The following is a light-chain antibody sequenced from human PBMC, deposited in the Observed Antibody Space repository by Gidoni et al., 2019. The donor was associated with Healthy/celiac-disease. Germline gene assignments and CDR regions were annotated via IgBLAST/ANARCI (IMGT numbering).Light chain of an antibody. CDR2: GNS. CDR3: QSYDSSLSGWDVV. CDR1: SSNIGAGYD. Sequence: QSVLTQPPSVSGAPAQRVTLPCTGSSSNIGAGYDVHWYQQLPGTAPKLPIYGNSNRPSGVPDRFSGSKSGTSASLAITGRQAEDEADYYCQSYDSSLSGWDVVFGGGTKLTVL. V-gene: IGLV1-40*01. J-gene: IGLJ2*01.